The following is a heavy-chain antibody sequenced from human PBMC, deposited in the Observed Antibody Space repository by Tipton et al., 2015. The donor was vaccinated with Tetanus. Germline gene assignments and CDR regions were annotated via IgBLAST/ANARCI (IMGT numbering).Heavy chain of an antibody. J-gene: IGHJ4*02. D-gene: IGHD1-7*01. Sequence: TLSLTCTVSGGFSSGDYYWSWIRQHPGKGLEWIAYINYSGSTYYNPSLESRLTVSLDTSRNQFSLKLTSVTAADTAVYYCARANYDSSKKGPFDSWGQGSLVIVSS. CDR3: ARANYDSSKKGPFDS. CDR1: GGFSSGDYY. V-gene: IGHV4-31*03. CDR2: INYSGST.